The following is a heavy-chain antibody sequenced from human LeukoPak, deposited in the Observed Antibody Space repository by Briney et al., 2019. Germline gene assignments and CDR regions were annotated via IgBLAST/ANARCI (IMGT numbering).Heavy chain of an antibody. D-gene: IGHD1-26*01. V-gene: IGHV3-33*06. Sequence: GGSLRLSCAASGFTFSSYGMHWVRQAPGKGLEWMAVIWYDGSNKYYADSVKGRFTNSRDNSKNTLYLQMNSVRAEDTAVYYCAKDSYGTLDYWGQGTLVTVSS. J-gene: IGHJ4*02. CDR1: GFTFSSYG. CDR3: AKDSYGTLDY. CDR2: IWYDGSNK.